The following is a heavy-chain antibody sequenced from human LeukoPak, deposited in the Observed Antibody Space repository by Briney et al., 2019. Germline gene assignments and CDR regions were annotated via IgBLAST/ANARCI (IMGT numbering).Heavy chain of an antibody. V-gene: IGHV3-23*01. CDR3: EGTYYYDSSDDY. J-gene: IGHJ4*02. D-gene: IGHD3-22*01. CDR1: GITFDYHA. CDR2: INGVGQKT. Sequence: GGSLRLSCAASGITFDYHALSWVRQAPGKGLEWVSGINGVGQKTDYADSVRDRFIIYRDNSKNTLYLQLHSLRVEDTAVYYCEGTYYYDSSDDYWGQGTLVTVSS.